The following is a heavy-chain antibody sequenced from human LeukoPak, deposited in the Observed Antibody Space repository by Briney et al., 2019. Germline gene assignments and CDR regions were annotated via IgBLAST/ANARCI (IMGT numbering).Heavy chain of an antibody. D-gene: IGHD2-15*01. V-gene: IGHV4-34*01. Sequence: SETLSLTCAVYGGSFSGYYWSWIRQPPGKGLEWIGELNHSGSTNYNPSLKSRVTISVDTSKNQFSLKLSSVTAADTAVYYCASGGYCSGGSCYSPPAYWGQGTLVTVSS. CDR3: ASGGYCSGGSCYSPPAY. CDR2: LNHSGST. CDR1: GGSFSGYY. J-gene: IGHJ4*02.